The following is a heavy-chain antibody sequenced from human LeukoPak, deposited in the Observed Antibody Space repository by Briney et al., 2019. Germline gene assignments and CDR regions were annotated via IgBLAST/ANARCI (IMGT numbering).Heavy chain of an antibody. D-gene: IGHD3-9*01. CDR2: INHSGST. CDR3: ARGRLSYDILTGYAYFDY. CDR1: GGSFSGYY. V-gene: IGHV4-34*01. J-gene: IGHJ4*02. Sequence: PSETLSLTCAVYGGSFSGYYWSWIRQPPGKGLEWIGEINHSGSTNYNPSLKSRVTISVDTSKNQFSLKLSSVTAADTAVYYCARGRLSYDILTGYAYFDYWGQGTLVTVSS.